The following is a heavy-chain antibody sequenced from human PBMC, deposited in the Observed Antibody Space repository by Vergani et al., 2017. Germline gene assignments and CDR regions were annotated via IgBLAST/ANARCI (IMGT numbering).Heavy chain of an antibody. Sequence: QVQLVQSGAEVKKPGASVKVSCKASGYTFTSYGISWVRQAPGQGLEWMGWISAYNGNTNYAQKLQGRVPMTTDTSTSTAYMELRSLRSDDTAVYYCAREQILPSQGWELADTRYYFDYWGQGTLVTVSS. D-gene: IGHD1-26*01. CDR2: ISAYNGNT. CDR3: AREQILPSQGWELADTRYYFDY. J-gene: IGHJ4*02. V-gene: IGHV1-18*01. CDR1: GYTFTSYG.